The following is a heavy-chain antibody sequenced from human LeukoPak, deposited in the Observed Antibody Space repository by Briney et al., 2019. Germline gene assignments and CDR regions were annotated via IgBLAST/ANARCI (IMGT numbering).Heavy chain of an antibody. D-gene: IGHD5-24*01. J-gene: IGHJ4*02. V-gene: IGHV3-23*01. CDR2: ISPSGDAT. Sequence: GGTLRLSCAASGFIFSSHGMNWVRQAPGKGLEWVSGISPSGDATFYADSVKGRFTISRDNSKNTVYLQMDSLRFEDAAVYYCVKDDGWVQYANWGQGTLVTVSS. CDR3: VKDDGWVQYAN. CDR1: GFIFSSHG.